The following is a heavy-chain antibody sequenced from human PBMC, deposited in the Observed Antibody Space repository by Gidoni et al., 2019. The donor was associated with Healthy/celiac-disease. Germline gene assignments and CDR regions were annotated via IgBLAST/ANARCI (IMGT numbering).Heavy chain of an antibody. CDR3: TTPFYMVRGVMIDY. D-gene: IGHD3-10*01. Sequence: EVQLVESGGGLVKPGGSLRLSCAASGFTFSNAWMSWVRQAPGKGLEWVGRIKSKTDGGTTDYAAPVKGRFTISRDDSKNTLYLQMNSLKTEDTAVYYCTTPFYMVRGVMIDYWGQGTLVTVSS. CDR1: GFTFSNAW. V-gene: IGHV3-15*01. J-gene: IGHJ4*02. CDR2: IKSKTDGGTT.